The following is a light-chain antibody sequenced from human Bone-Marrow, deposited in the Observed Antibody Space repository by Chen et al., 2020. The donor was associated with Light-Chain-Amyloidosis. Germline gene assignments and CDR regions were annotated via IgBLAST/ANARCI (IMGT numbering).Light chain of an antibody. J-gene: IGLJ3*02. CDR3: QVWDRSSDRPV. V-gene: IGLV3-21*02. Sequence: SYVLTQPSSVSVAPGQTATIACGGNNIGSTSVHWYQQTPGQAPLLVVYDDSDRPSGIPERWAGSHSGNQATLTISRVEAGDEADYYWQVWDRSSDRPVFGGGTKLPVL. CDR1: NIGSTS. CDR2: DDS.